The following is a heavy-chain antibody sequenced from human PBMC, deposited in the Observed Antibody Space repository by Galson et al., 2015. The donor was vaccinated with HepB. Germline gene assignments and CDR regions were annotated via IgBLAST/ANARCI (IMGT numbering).Heavy chain of an antibody. CDR2: IYTSGST. D-gene: IGHD3-3*01. CDR1: GGSISSYY. V-gene: IGHV4-4*07. CDR3: ARDGLLYDFWSGPEDHDAFDI. Sequence: SETLSLTCTGSGGSISSYYWSWIRQPAGKGLEWIGRIYTSGSTNYNPSLKSRVTMSVDTSKNQFSLKLSSVTAADTAVYYCARDGLLYDFWSGPEDHDAFDIWGQGTMVTVSS. J-gene: IGHJ3*02.